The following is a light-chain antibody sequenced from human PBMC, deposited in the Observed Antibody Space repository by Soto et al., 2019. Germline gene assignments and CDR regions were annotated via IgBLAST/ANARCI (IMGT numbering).Light chain of an antibody. V-gene: IGKV1-39*01. CDR1: QDITNF. Sequence: DIRMTPSLSSLSASVCDGVAFTFRASQDITNFSAWYQQKPGKVPNLLIYEASSLESGVPSRFGGSGSGTEFTLTISSLQPEDFATYYCQQSYSTPPTFGQGTKVDI. J-gene: IGKJ1*01. CDR2: EAS. CDR3: QQSYSTPPT.